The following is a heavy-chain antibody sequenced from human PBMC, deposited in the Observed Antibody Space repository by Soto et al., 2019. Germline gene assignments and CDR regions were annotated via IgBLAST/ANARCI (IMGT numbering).Heavy chain of an antibody. CDR1: GGSFSGYY. D-gene: IGHD6-19*01. Sequence: PEETLSLTCAVYGGSFSGYYWSWVRQPPGKGLEWIGEINHRGNTNYNPSLKSRVTISVDTSKNQFSLEVSSVTAADTAVYYCARNDAAVAGTVRFFLHWGQGTLVTVSS. V-gene: IGHV4-34*01. CDR3: ARNDAAVAGTVRFFLH. J-gene: IGHJ1*01. CDR2: INHRGNT.